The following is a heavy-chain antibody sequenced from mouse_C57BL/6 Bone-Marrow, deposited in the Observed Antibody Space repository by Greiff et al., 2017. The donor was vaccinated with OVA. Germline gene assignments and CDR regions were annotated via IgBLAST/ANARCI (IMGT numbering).Heavy chain of an antibody. V-gene: IGHV14-1*01. CDR2: IDPEDGDT. CDR3: TPYDYGSSPLYYAMDY. CDR1: GFNIKDYY. J-gene: IGHJ4*01. D-gene: IGHD1-1*01. Sequence: EVQLQQSGAELVRPGASVKLSCTASGFNIKDYYMHWVKQRPEQGLEWIGRIDPEDGDTEYAPKFQGKATMTADTSSNTAYLQLSSLTSEDTAVYYCTPYDYGSSPLYYAMDYWGQGTSVTVSS.